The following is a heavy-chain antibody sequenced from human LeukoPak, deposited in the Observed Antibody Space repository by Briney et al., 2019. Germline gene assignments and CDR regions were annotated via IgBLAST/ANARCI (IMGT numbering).Heavy chain of an antibody. Sequence: SETLSLTCAVYGGSFSGYYWSWIRQPPGKGLEWIGEINHSGSTNYNPSLKSRVTISVDTSKNQFSLKLSSVTAADTAVYYCARVVASNWFDPWGQGTLVTVSS. CDR2: INHSGST. D-gene: IGHD5-12*01. CDR3: ARVVASNWFDP. V-gene: IGHV4-34*01. CDR1: GGSFSGYY. J-gene: IGHJ5*02.